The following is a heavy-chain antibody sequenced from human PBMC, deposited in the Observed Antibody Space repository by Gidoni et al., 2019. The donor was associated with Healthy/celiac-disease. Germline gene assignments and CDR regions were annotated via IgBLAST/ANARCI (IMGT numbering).Heavy chain of an antibody. J-gene: IGHJ4*02. D-gene: IGHD1-26*01. CDR1: GFTFSRYA. V-gene: IGHV3-23*01. CDR2: ISGSGGST. Sequence: EGQLLESGGGLVQPGGSLRLSCAASGFTFSRYAMSWVRQAPGKGLEWVSAISGSGGSTYYADSVKGRFTISRDNSKNTLYLQMNSLRAEDTAVYYCAKDLLVGATTFDYWGQGTLVTVSS. CDR3: AKDLLVGATTFDY.